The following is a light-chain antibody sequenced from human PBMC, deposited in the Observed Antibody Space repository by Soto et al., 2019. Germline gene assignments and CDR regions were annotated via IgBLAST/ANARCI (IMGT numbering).Light chain of an antibody. CDR2: GNS. CDR1: SSNIGAGYD. V-gene: IGLV1-40*01. Sequence: QLVLTQPPSVSGAPGQRVTISCTGGSSNIGAGYDVHWYQQLPGTAPKVFIYGNSNRPSGVPDRFSGSKSGTSASLAITGLQAEDEADYYCQSYDTSLSGSVFGGGTKLTVL. CDR3: QSYDTSLSGSV. J-gene: IGLJ2*01.